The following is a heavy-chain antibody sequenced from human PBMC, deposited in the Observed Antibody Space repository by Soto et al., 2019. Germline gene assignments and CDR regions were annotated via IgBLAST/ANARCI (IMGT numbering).Heavy chain of an antibody. J-gene: IGHJ4*02. Sequence: ASVKVSCKASGYTFTSYGISWVRQAPGQGLEWMGWISAYNGNTNYAQKLQGRVTMTTDTSTSTAYMELRSLRSDDTAVYYCARGSRDYYDSSGYLYWGQGTLVTVSS. V-gene: IGHV1-18*01. CDR3: ARGSRDYYDSSGYLY. CDR1: GYTFTSYG. CDR2: ISAYNGNT. D-gene: IGHD3-22*01.